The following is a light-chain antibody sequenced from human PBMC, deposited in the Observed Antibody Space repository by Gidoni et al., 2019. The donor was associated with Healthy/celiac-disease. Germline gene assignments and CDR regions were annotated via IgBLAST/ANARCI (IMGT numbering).Light chain of an antibody. CDR2: GAS. J-gene: IGKJ1*01. CDR1: QSVRSN. Sequence: DIVMTQSPATLSVSPGERATLSCRASQSVRSNFAWYQQKPGQAPRLLIHGASTRATGIPARFSGSGSGTEFTLTISSLQSEDFAVYYCQQYDNWPRTFXEXTKVEIK. CDR3: QQYDNWPRT. V-gene: IGKV3-15*01.